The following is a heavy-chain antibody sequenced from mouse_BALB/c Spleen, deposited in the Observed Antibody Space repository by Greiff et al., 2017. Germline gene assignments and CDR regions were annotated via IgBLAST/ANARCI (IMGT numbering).Heavy chain of an antibody. V-gene: IGHV7-3*02. CDR2: IRNKANGYTT. J-gene: IGHJ2*01. Sequence: EVQLVESGGGLVQPGGSLRLSCATSGFTFTDYYMSWVRQPPGKALEWLGFIRNKANGYTTEYSASVKGRFTISRDNSQSILYLQMNTLRAEDSATYYCARDIYGYYFDDWGQGTTLTVSS. CDR1: GFTFTDYY. CDR3: ARDIYGYYFDD. D-gene: IGHD2-2*01.